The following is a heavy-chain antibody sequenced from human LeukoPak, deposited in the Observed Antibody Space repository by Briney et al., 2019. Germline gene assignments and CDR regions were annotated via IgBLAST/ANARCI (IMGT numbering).Heavy chain of an antibody. J-gene: IGHJ4*02. Sequence: GGSLRLSCAASDFNFSRQTMHWVRQAPGQALEWVSSISSNSGDLNYADSVEGRFTISRDNAKNSLYLQMNSLRAEDTAVYYCATPHVLAYWGQGTLVTVSS. CDR3: ATPHVLAY. D-gene: IGHD2-8*01. CDR2: ISSNSGDL. CDR1: DFNFSRQT. V-gene: IGHV3-21*06.